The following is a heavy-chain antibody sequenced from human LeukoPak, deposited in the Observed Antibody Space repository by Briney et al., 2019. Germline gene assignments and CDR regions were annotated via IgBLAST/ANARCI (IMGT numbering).Heavy chain of an antibody. Sequence: PSETLSLTCTVSGGSISGYYWSWIRQPPGKGLEWIGSIYYSGITNYNPSLKSRVTISIDTSKNQFSLKLSSVTAADSAVYYCTRATTLVNDYWGQGTLVTVSS. CDR1: GGSISGYY. J-gene: IGHJ4*02. CDR2: IYYSGIT. CDR3: TRATTLVNDY. V-gene: IGHV4-59*01. D-gene: IGHD4-23*01.